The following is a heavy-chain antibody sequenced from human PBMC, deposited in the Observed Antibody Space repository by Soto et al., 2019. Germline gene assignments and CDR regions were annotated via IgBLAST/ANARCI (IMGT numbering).Heavy chain of an antibody. V-gene: IGHV4-59*01. CDR2: IYYSGST. CDR1: GGSFSGYY. D-gene: IGHD6-19*01. CDR3: ARSGSGWYSAAYDY. J-gene: IGHJ4*02. Sequence: PSETLSLTCAVYGGSFSGYYWSWIRQPPGKGLEWIGYIYYSGSTNYNPSLKSRVTISVDTSKNHFSLELSSVTAADTAVYYCARSGSGWYSAAYDYWGQGTLVTVSS.